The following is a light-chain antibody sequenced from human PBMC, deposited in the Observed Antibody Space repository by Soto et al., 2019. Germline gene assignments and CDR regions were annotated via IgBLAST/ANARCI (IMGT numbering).Light chain of an antibody. Sequence: HSVLTQPASVSGSPGQSITISCTGTSSDVGGYNYVSWYQHHPGEAPKLMIYEVSNRPSGVSNRFSGSKSGNTASLTISGLQAEDEADYYCISHSDSTTYVVLGGGTKLTVL. J-gene: IGLJ2*01. CDR2: EVS. V-gene: IGLV2-14*01. CDR1: SSDVGGYNY. CDR3: ISHSDSTTYVV.